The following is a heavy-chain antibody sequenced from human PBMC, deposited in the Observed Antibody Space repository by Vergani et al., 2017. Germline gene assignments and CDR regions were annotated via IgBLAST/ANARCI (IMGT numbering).Heavy chain of an antibody. CDR2: ISGSGGST. Sequence: EVQLLESGGGLVQPGGSLRLSCAASGFTFSSYAMSWVRQAPGKGLEWVSAISGSGGSTYYADSVKGRFTISRDNSKNTLYLQMNSLRAEDTAVYYCAKVAAASGVCYGGCLXSDYWGQGTLVTVSS. D-gene: IGHD2-8*02. V-gene: IGHV3-23*01. CDR1: GFTFSSYA. CDR3: AKVAAASGVCYGGCLXSDY. J-gene: IGHJ4*02.